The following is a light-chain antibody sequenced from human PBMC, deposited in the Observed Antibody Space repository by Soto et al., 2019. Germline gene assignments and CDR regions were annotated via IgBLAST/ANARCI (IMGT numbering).Light chain of an antibody. V-gene: IGKV1-39*01. CDR2: AAS. CDR1: QSISSY. Sequence: DIQMTQSPSSLSASVGDIVTITCRASQSISSYLNWYQQKPGKAPKLLIYAASSLQSGVPSRFSGSGSGTDFTLTISSLRPEDFATYYCQQYNTYSFGQGTKVDNK. J-gene: IGKJ1*01. CDR3: QQYNTYS.